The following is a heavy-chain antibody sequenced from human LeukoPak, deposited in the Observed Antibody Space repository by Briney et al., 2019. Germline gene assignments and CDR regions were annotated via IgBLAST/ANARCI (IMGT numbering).Heavy chain of an antibody. J-gene: IGHJ6*02. D-gene: IGHD3-3*01. CDR2: ISYDGSNK. CDR3: ARAGGDVLSGHRTGYYYAMDV. Sequence: GGSLRLSCAASGFTFTTFAMYWVRQAPGKGLEWVSLISYDGSNKYYADSVKGRFTISRDNSKNTVYLQMNSPRAEDTAVYYCARAGGDVLSGHRTGYYYAMDVWGQGTTVTVSS. CDR1: GFTFTTFA. V-gene: IGHV3-30*04.